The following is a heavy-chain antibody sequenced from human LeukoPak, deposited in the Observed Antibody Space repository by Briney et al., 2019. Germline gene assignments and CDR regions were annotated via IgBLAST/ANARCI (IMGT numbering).Heavy chain of an antibody. D-gene: IGHD5-24*01. V-gene: IGHV1-18*01. CDR2: ISAYNGNT. Sequence: ASVKVSCKASGHTFTNYGVSWVRQAPGQGLEWMGWISAYNGNTNYPQKLQGRVTMTTDTSTSTAYMELRSLISDDTAVYYCARGGQLRATTSLDYWGQGTLVTVSS. CDR3: ARGGQLRATTSLDY. J-gene: IGHJ4*02. CDR1: GHTFTNYG.